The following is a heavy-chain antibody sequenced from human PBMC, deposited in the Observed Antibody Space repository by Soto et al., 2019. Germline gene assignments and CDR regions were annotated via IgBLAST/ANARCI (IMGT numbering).Heavy chain of an antibody. V-gene: IGHV3-23*01. CDR3: ATPYMLYAFDI. J-gene: IGHJ3*02. D-gene: IGHD2-8*01. Sequence: GGSLRLSCAASGFTFSSYAINWVRQAPGKGLEWVSAISGGGGTTYYADSVKGRSTISRDNSKNTVYLQMNSLRAEDTAVYYCATPYMLYAFDIWGQGTMVIVSS. CDR2: ISGGGGTT. CDR1: GFTFSSYA.